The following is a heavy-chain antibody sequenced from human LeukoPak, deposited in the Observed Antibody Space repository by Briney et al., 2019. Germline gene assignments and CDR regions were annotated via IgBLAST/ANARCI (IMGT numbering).Heavy chain of an antibody. CDR1: GGTFISYA. Sequence: SVKVSCKASGGTFISYAISWVRQAPGQGLEWMGRIIPILGIANYAQKFQGRVTITADKSTSTAYMELSSLRSEDTAVYYCARDYRYYYDSSGTGYFDYWGQGTLVTVSS. D-gene: IGHD3-22*01. CDR3: ARDYRYYYDSSGTGYFDY. J-gene: IGHJ4*02. V-gene: IGHV1-69*04. CDR2: IIPILGIA.